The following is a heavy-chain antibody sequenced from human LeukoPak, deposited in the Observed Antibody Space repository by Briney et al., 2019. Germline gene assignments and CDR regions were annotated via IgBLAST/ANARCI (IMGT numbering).Heavy chain of an antibody. CDR1: GFTFSSYG. V-gene: IGHV3-21*01. Sequence: PGGSLRLSCAASGFTFSSYGMNWVRQAPGKGLEWVSSISSSGSYIYYADSVKGRFTISRDNAKNSLYLQMNSLRAEDTAVYYCARDMGYYYDSSGLDFDYWGQGTLVTVSS. CDR2: ISSSGSYI. J-gene: IGHJ4*02. CDR3: ARDMGYYYDSSGLDFDY. D-gene: IGHD3-22*01.